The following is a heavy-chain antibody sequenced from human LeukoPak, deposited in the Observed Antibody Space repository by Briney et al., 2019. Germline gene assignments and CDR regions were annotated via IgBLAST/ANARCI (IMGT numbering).Heavy chain of an antibody. CDR3: AGGLGNFDF. Sequence: SVKVSCKASGGTFSSSAISWVRRAPGQGLEWMGGVIPIFGPAHYAQTFRGRVTLTADESTNTGHMEMRSVRFEGTAAYFSAGGLGNFDFWGQGTLVTVSS. CDR1: GGTFSSSA. D-gene: IGHD3-10*01. CDR2: VIPIFGPA. J-gene: IGHJ4*02. V-gene: IGHV1-69*13.